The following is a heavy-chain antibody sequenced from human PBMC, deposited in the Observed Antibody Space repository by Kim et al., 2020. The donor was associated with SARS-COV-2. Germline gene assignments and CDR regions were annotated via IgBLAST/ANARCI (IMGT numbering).Heavy chain of an antibody. Sequence: SETLSLTCTVSGGSISSSSYYWGWIRQPPGKGLEWIGSIYYSGSTYYNPSLKSRVTISVDTSKNQFSLKLSSVTAADTAVYYCARHYYGSGSYLWGTLRISIGAFDIWGQGTMVTVSS. CDR1: GGSISSSSYY. V-gene: IGHV4-39*01. J-gene: IGHJ3*02. CDR2: IYYSGST. CDR3: ARHYYGSGSYLWGTLRISIGAFDI. D-gene: IGHD3-10*01.